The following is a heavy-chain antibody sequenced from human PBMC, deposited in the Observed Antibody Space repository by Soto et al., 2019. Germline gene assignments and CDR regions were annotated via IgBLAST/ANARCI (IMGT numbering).Heavy chain of an antibody. CDR3: ATYEVTATIQDY. CDR2: INHSGST. J-gene: IGHJ4*02. D-gene: IGHD2-21*02. V-gene: IGHV4-34*01. Sequence: ETLSLTCAVYGGSFSGYYLSWIRQPPGKGLEWIGEINHSGSTNYNPSLKSRVTISVDTSKNQFSLKLSSVTAADTAVYYCATYEVTATIQDYWGQGTQVTVSS. CDR1: GGSFSGYY.